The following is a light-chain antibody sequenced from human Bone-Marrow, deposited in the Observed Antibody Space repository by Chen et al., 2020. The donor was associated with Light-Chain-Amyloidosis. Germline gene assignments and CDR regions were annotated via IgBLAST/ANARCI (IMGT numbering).Light chain of an antibody. CDR3: SAYTSSSTPHVV. V-gene: IGLV2-14*01. CDR2: DVS. Sequence: QSALTQPASVSGSPGQSITISCTGTSSDVGGYNYVSWYQQHPGKAPKLMIYDVSNRPSGVSNRFSGSKSGNTASLTISGLQAEDEADYYCSAYTSSSTPHVVFGGGTKLTVL. J-gene: IGLJ2*01. CDR1: SSDVGGYNY.